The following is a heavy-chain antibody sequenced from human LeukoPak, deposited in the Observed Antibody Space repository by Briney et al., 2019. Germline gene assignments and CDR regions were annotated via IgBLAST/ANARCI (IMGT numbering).Heavy chain of an antibody. CDR1: GFTFSSYA. Sequence: GGSLGLSCAASGFTFSSYAMSWVRQAPGKGLEWVSAISGSGGSTYYADSVKGRFTISRYNSKNTLYLQMNSLRAEDTAVYYCAKDYDFWSGYLVDYWGQGTLVTVSS. CDR3: AKDYDFWSGYLVDY. CDR2: ISGSGGST. V-gene: IGHV3-23*01. D-gene: IGHD3-3*01. J-gene: IGHJ4*02.